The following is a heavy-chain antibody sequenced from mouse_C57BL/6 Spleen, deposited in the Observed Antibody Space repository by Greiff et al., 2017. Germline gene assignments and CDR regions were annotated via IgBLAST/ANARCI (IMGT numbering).Heavy chain of an antibody. CDR3: ARRSHGSNYYAMDY. CDR2: IWSGGST. CDR1: GFSLTSYG. V-gene: IGHV2-2*01. Sequence: VQLQQSGPGLVQPSQSLSITCTVSGFSLTSYGVHWVRQSPGKGLEWLGVIWSGGSTDYNAAFISRLSISKDNSKSQVFFKMNSLQADDTAIYYCARRSHGSNYYAMDYWGQGTSVTVSS. J-gene: IGHJ4*01. D-gene: IGHD1-1*01.